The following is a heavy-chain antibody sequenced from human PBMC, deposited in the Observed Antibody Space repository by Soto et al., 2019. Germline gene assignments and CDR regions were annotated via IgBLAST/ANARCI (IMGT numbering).Heavy chain of an antibody. Sequence: PSETLSLTCAVSGGSISSYYWSWIRQPPGKGLEWIGYIYYSGSTNYNPSLKSRVTISVDTSKNQFSLKLSSVTAADTAVYYCARGAXCSSTSCYPRYYYYYGMDVWGQGTTVTVSS. CDR3: ARGAXCSSTSCYPRYYYYYGMDV. CDR1: GGSISSYY. D-gene: IGHD2-2*01. V-gene: IGHV4-59*01. CDR2: IYYSGST. J-gene: IGHJ6*02.